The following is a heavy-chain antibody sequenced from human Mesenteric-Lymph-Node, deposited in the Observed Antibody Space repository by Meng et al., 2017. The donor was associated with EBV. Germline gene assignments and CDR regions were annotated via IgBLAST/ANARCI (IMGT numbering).Heavy chain of an antibody. D-gene: IGHD3-22*01. CDR1: GGYIGRSKW. J-gene: IGHJ4*02. V-gene: IGHV4-4*02. CDR3: ARVGQWLPIDY. Sequence: QGQMGVVCTSTGKTSWILSISSAVFGGYIGRSKWWSWGRQRPGKGVEWIGDNYTSGSTNYNPSLKSRVTISVENSKNQLSLNLSSVNAADKAVYFCARVGQWLPIDYWGQGTLVTVSS. CDR2: NYTSGST.